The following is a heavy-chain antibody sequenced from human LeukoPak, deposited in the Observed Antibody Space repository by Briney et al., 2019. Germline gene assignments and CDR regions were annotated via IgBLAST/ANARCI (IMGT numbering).Heavy chain of an antibody. D-gene: IGHD2-8*01. CDR3: ARVSIVLMVYAEYYFDY. Sequence: GSLRLSCAASGFTFSSYGMHWVRQAPGKGLEWVAVIWYDGSNKYYADSVKGRFTISRDNSKNTLYLQMNSLRAEDTAVYYCARVSIVLMVYAEYYFDYWGQGTLVTVSS. CDR1: GFTFSSYG. CDR2: IWYDGSNK. V-gene: IGHV3-33*01. J-gene: IGHJ4*02.